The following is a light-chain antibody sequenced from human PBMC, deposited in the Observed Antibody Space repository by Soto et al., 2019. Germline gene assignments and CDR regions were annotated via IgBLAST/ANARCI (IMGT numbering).Light chain of an antibody. J-gene: IGLJ2*01. CDR2: DIT. CDR1: YNDVGGHNY. CDR3: SSYTSSSTIL. V-gene: IGLV2-14*03. Sequence: QSALTQPASVSGSPGQSITISCTGTYNDVGGHNYVSWYQQHPGTAPKLLIYDITNRPSGVSNRFSGSRSGNTASLTISGLQAEDEADYYCSSYTSSSTILFGGGTQLTVL.